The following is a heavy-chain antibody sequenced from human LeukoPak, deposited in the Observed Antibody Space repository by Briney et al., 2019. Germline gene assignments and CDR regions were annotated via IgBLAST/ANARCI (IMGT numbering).Heavy chain of an antibody. CDR2: VYYSGST. V-gene: IGHV4-61*01. J-gene: IGHJ5*02. D-gene: IGHD2-15*01. CDR3: ARSHYCSGDSCYFGWFDP. Sequence: SETLSLTCTVSGGSVGSASYYWSWIRQPPGKGLEWIGYVYYSGSTRYNPSLKSRITLSVDTSKNQFSLKLSSVTAADTAVYYCARSHYCSGDSCYFGWFDPWGQGTQVTVSS. CDR1: GGSVGSASYY.